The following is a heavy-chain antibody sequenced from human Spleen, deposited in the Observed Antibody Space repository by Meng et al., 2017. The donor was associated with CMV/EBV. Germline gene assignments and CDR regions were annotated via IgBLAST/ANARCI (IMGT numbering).Heavy chain of an antibody. Sequence: GGSLRLSCAASGFTVSSNYMSWVRQAPGKGLEWVSSISSSSSYIYYADSVKGRFTISRDNAKNSLYLQMNSLRAEDTAVYYCARSIRQYCSSTSCSYWGQGTLVTVSS. D-gene: IGHD2-2*01. CDR2: ISSSSSYI. J-gene: IGHJ4*02. V-gene: IGHV3-21*01. CDR1: GFTVSSNY. CDR3: ARSIRQYCSSTSCSY.